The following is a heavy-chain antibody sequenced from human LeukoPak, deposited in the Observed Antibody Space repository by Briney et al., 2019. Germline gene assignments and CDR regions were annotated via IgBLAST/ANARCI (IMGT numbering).Heavy chain of an antibody. CDR3: ARGPWTLTGTTPLDY. CDR1: GFTFGDYA. Sequence: QSGGSLRLSCTASGFTFGDYAMSWFRQAPGKGLEWVSVIYSGGSTYYADSVKGRFTISRDNSKNTLYLQMNSLRAEDTAVYYCARGPWTLTGTTPLDYWGQGTLVTVSS. V-gene: IGHV3-66*01. CDR2: IYSGGST. D-gene: IGHD1-20*01. J-gene: IGHJ4*02.